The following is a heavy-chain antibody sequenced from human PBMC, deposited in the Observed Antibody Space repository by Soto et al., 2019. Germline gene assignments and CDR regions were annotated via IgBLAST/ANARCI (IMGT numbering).Heavy chain of an antibody. Sequence: EVQLVESGGGLVQPGGSLRLSCAASGFTFTSYGMNWVRQAPGKGLEWVSGVSGSGGSAYYADSVKGRFTSSRDNSKNMVYLEMNSLRPEDTAVYYCASWLQWEHGFDIWGLGTMVTVSS. J-gene: IGHJ3*02. D-gene: IGHD2-2*01. CDR1: GFTFTSYG. V-gene: IGHV3-23*04. CDR2: VSGSGGSA. CDR3: ASWLQWEHGFDI.